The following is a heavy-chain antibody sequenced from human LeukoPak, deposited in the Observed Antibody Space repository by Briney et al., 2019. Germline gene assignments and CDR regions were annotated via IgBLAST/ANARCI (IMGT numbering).Heavy chain of an antibody. J-gene: IGHJ4*02. Sequence: GRSLRLSCAASGLTFSSYGMHWVRQAPGKGLEWVAVIWYDGNNKNYVDSVKGRFTISRDNSKNTLYLEMESLRAEDTAVYYCARDNPSGGSSGWTGLDYWGQGTLVTVSS. CDR1: GLTFSSYG. V-gene: IGHV3-33*01. CDR2: IWYDGNNK. CDR3: ARDNPSGGSSGWTGLDY. D-gene: IGHD6-19*01.